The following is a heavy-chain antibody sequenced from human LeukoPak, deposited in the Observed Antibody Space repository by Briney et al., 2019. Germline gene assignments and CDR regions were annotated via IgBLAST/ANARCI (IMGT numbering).Heavy chain of an antibody. J-gene: IGHJ4*02. D-gene: IGHD6-6*01. CDR1: GYTFTSYD. CDR2: MNPNSGNT. CDR3: ARDRGPDSSSDY. V-gene: IGHV1-8*02. Sequence: GASVKVSCKASGYTFTSYDINWVRQATGQGLEWMGWMNPNSGNTGYAQKLQGRVTMTTDTSTSTAYMELRSLRSDDTAVYYCARDRGPDSSSDYWGQGTLVTVSS.